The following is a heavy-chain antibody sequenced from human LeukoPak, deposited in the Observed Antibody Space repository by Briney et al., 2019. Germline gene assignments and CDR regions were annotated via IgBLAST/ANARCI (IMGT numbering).Heavy chain of an antibody. V-gene: IGHV1-69*13. CDR1: GCTFSSYA. J-gene: IGHJ4*02. CDR3: ARDFCSTSCNLGY. Sequence: SVRVSCKASGCTFSSYAISWVRQAPGQGLEWMGGIIPIFGTANYAQKFQGRVTITADESTSTAYMQLSSLRSEDTAVYYCARDFCSTSCNLGYWGQGTLVTASS. D-gene: IGHD2-2*01. CDR2: IIPIFGTA.